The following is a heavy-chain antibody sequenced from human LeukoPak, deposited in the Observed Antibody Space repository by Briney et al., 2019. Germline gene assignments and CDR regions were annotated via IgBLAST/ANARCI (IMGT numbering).Heavy chain of an antibody. CDR2: INRSGST. Sequence: SETLSLTCAVYGGSFSGYYWSWIRQPPGKGLEWIGEINRSGSTNYNPSLKSRVTISVDTSKNQFSLKLSSVTAADTAVYYCAREEGIAAAENWGQGTLVTVSS. D-gene: IGHD6-13*01. J-gene: IGHJ4*02. CDR1: GGSFSGYY. V-gene: IGHV4-34*01. CDR3: AREEGIAAAEN.